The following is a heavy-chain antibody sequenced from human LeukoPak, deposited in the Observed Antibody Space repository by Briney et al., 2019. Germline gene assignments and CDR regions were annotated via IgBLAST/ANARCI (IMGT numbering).Heavy chain of an antibody. J-gene: IGHJ4*02. Sequence: GASVKVSCKASGYTFTTYGVSWVRQAPGQGLEWMGWIIPYNGDTNYAQKLQGRVTMTTDTSTSTAYMELRSLGSDDTAVYYCARGGGTYYFDYLGQGTLVTVSS. CDR2: IIPYNGDT. D-gene: IGHD2-15*01. V-gene: IGHV1-18*01. CDR1: GYTFTTYG. CDR3: ARGGGTYYFDY.